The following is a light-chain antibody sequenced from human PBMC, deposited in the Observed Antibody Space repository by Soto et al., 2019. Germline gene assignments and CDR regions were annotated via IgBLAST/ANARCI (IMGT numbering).Light chain of an antibody. J-gene: IGKJ1*01. CDR3: QQYETFSGT. CDR1: QGIDTS. CDR2: AAS. Sequence: ILLTQSPSSLSASVGDRVTITCRASQGIDTSLAWYQQKPGKAPKLLIYAASNFQSGVPSRFSGSGSGTEFTLTIASLQPDDFATYYCQQYETFSGTFGPGTKVDIK. V-gene: IGKV1-9*01.